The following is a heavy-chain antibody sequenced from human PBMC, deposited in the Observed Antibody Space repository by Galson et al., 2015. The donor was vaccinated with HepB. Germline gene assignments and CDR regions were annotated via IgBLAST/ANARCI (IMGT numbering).Heavy chain of an antibody. J-gene: IGHJ4*02. Sequence: CAISGDSVSSNSGAWNWIRQSPSRGLEWLGRTYYRSKWYNDYAVSVKSRITINPDTSKNQFSLQLSSVTPEDTAVYYCARAQAGTFPYWGQGTLVTVPS. CDR3: ARAQAGTFPY. CDR2: TYYRSKWYN. V-gene: IGHV6-1*01. CDR1: GDSVSSNSGA. D-gene: IGHD6-19*01.